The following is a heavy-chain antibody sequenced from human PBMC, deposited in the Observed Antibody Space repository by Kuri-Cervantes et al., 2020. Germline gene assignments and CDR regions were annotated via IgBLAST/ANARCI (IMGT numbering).Heavy chain of an antibody. CDR3: AGAVAGRLGYYYYGMDV. J-gene: IGHJ6*02. V-gene: IGHV1-2*02. D-gene: IGHD6-19*01. Sequence: ASVKVSCKASGYTFTGYYMHWVRQAPGQGLEWMGWINPNSGGTNYAQKFQGRVTMTRDTSISTAYMELCRLRSDDTAVYYCAGAVAGRLGYYYYGMDVWGQGTTVTVSS. CDR2: INPNSGGT. CDR1: GYTFTGYY.